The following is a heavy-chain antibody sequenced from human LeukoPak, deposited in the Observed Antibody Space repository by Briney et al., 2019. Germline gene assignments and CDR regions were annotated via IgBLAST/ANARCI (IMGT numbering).Heavy chain of an antibody. CDR1: GGSISSYY. J-gene: IGHJ3*02. CDR3: ARDLSSGDAFDI. D-gene: IGHD1-26*01. Sequence: SETLSLTCTVSGGSISSYYWSWIRQPPGKGLEWIGYIYYSGSTNYNPSLKSRVTISVDTSKNQFSLKLSSVTAADTAVYYCARDLSSGDAFDIWGQGTMVTVSS. CDR2: IYYSGST. V-gene: IGHV4-59*01.